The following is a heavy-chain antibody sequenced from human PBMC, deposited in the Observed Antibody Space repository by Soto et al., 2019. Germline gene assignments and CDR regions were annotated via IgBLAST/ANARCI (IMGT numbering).Heavy chain of an antibody. Sequence: QVQLVESGGGVVQPGRSLRLSCAASGFTFSSYGMHWVRQAPGKGLEWVAVIWYDGSNKYYADSVKGRFTISRDNSKNTLYLQMNSLRAEDTAVYYCARARLAVAEYYFDYWGQGTLVNVSS. CDR3: ARARLAVAEYYFDY. CDR2: IWYDGSNK. D-gene: IGHD6-19*01. CDR1: GFTFSSYG. J-gene: IGHJ4*02. V-gene: IGHV3-33*01.